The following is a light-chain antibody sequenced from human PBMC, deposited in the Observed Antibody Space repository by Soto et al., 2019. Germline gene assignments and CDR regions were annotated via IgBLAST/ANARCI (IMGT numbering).Light chain of an antibody. Sequence: NFLLTQPHSVSESPGKTVTISCTRSSGSIASNYVQWYQQRPGSAPTTVIYEDNQRPSGVPDRFSGSIDSSSNSASLAISGLKTEDEAGYYCQSYDSSSLVFGGGTQLTVL. CDR2: EDN. CDR1: SGSIASNY. J-gene: IGLJ2*01. CDR3: QSYDSSSLV. V-gene: IGLV6-57*04.